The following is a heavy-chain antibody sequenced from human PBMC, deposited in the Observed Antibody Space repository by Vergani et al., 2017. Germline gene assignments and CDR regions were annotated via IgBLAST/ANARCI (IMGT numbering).Heavy chain of an antibody. J-gene: IGHJ2*01. CDR2: IFHSGST. CDR1: GDSINSGHYS. V-gene: IGHV4-30-2*06. D-gene: IGHD1-7*01. CDR3: ARSPLKRNYFWYVDL. Sequence: QVQLQESGSGLVKPSQTLSLTCTVSGDSINSGHYSWNWIRQSPSKGLEWIGYIFHSGSTYYNPSLETRVTISIDKSKTQFSLTLSSSIAADTSVYYCARSPLKRNYFWYVDLWGRGTLVTVSS.